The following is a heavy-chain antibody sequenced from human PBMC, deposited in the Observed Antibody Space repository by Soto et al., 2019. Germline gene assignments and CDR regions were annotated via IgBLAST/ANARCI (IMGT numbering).Heavy chain of an antibody. CDR1: GFTFSSYG. CDR3: AKDIEEVVYYYGMDV. Sequence: QVQLVESGGGVVQPGKSLRLSCAASGFTFSSYGMHWVRQAPGKGLEWVALISYDGNNKFYGDSVKGRFTISRDNSKNTLFLQMDSLRREDTAMYYCAKDIEEVVYYYGMDVWGQGTTVTVSS. D-gene: IGHD1-26*01. J-gene: IGHJ6*02. CDR2: ISYDGNNK. V-gene: IGHV3-30*18.